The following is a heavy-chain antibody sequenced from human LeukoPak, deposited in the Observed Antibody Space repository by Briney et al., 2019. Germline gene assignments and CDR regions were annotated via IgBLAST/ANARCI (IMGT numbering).Heavy chain of an antibody. CDR1: GYTXTGYY. Sequence: ASVKVSCKASGYTXTGYYMHGVRQAPGQGLEWMGWINPNSGGTNYAQKFQGRVTMTRDTSISTAYMELSRLRSDDTAVYYCARDYCSGGSCYALDPWGQGTLVTVSS. CDR2: INPNSGGT. V-gene: IGHV1-2*02. D-gene: IGHD2-15*01. CDR3: ARDYCSGGSCYALDP. J-gene: IGHJ5*02.